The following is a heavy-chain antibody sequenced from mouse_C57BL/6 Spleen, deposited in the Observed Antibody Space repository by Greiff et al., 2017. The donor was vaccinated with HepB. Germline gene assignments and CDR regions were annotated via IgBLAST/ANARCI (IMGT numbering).Heavy chain of an antibody. CDR3: AREAGVATDWYFDV. D-gene: IGHD1-1*01. CDR1: GYTFTDYY. V-gene: IGHV1-76*01. Sequence: QVQLKQSGAELVRPGASVKLSCKASGYTFTDYYINWVKQRPGQGLEWIARIYPGSGNTYYNEKFKGKATLTAEKSSSTAYMQLSSLTSEDSAVYVCAREAGVATDWYFDVWGTGTTVTVSS. J-gene: IGHJ1*03. CDR2: IYPGSGNT.